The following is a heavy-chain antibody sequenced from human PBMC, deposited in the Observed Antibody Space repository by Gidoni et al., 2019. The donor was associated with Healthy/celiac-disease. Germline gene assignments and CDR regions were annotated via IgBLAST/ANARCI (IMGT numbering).Heavy chain of an antibody. CDR1: GFTFSSYW. J-gene: IGHJ6*02. CDR3: ARNLLSAGFDGMDV. Sequence: DVQLVEPGGGLVQPGGALRLSCAASGFTFSSYWMSWVRQALGTGLEWVANIKQDGSEKYYVGSVKGRFTISRDNAKNSLYLQMNSLRAEDTAVYYCARNLLSAGFDGMDVWGQGTTVTVSS. D-gene: IGHD2-2*01. CDR2: IKQDGSEK. V-gene: IGHV3-7*03.